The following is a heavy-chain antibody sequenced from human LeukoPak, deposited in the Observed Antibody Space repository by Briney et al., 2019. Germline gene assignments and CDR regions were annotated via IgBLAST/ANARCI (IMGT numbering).Heavy chain of an antibody. CDR1: GFTFSSYS. D-gene: IGHD6-13*01. V-gene: IGHV3-30*04. J-gene: IGHJ3*02. CDR2: IRNDGSNQ. CDR3: ARETQQRQLSNPFEI. Sequence: RSGRSLRLSCAASGFTFSSYSMHWVRQAPGKGLEWVGGIRNDGSNQYYADSVEGQFTISRDNSKNTLYLQMNSLRADDTALYYCARETQQRQLSNPFEIWGQGTMVTVSS.